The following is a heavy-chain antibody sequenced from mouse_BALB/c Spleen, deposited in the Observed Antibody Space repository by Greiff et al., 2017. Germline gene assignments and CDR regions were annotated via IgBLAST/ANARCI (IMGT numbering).Heavy chain of an antibody. CDR2: ISSGGST. J-gene: IGHJ2*01. Sequence: DVQLVESGGGLVKPGGSLKLSCAASGFTFSSYAMSWVRQTPEKRLEWVASISSGGSTYYPDSVKGRFTISRDNARNILYLQMSSLRSEDTAMYYCARVSYYFDYWGQGTTLTVAS. V-gene: IGHV5-6-5*01. CDR1: GFTFSSYA. CDR3: ARVSYYFDY.